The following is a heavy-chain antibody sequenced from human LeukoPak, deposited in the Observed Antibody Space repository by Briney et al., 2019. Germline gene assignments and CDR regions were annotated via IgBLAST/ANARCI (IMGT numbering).Heavy chain of an antibody. CDR1: GYTFTSYG. V-gene: IGHV1-18*01. Sequence: ASVKVSCKASGYTFTSYGLTWVRQAPGQGLEWLGWISAYNGHTKYPQKLQCRVTMTTDTSTSTAYMALRSLRSDVTAVYYCARGFPPRRNYDSSGYYSYYFDYWGQGTLGTVSS. J-gene: IGHJ4*02. D-gene: IGHD3-22*01. CDR2: ISAYNGHT. CDR3: ARGFPPRRNYDSSGYYSYYFDY.